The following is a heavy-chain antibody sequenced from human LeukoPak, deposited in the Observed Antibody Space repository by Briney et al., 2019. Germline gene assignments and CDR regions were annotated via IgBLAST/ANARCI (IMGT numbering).Heavy chain of an antibody. D-gene: IGHD3-16*01. V-gene: IGHV1-8*01. Sequence: GASVKVSCKASGHTFTSYDINWVRQATGQGLEWMGWMNPNSGNTGYAQKFQGRVTMTRNTSISTAYMELSSLRSEDTAVYYCARGRYDYVWGSYYNWFDPWGQGTLVTVSS. CDR1: GHTFTSYD. CDR2: MNPNSGNT. CDR3: ARGRYDYVWGSYYNWFDP. J-gene: IGHJ5*02.